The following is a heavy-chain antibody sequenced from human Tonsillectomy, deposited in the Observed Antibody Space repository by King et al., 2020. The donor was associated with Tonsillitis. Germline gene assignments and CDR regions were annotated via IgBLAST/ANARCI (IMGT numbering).Heavy chain of an antibody. CDR3: AREEYFYGSSGYYAY. V-gene: IGHV1-69*01. CDR2: IISICGTE. D-gene: IGHD3-22*01. Sequence: VQLVESGAEVEKPGSSVRVSCEASGCTFSSYAMNWVRQAPGQGLEWMGGIISICGTENYAPKFKGRFTITADESTNTAYLELSNLRSEDTAVYYCAREEYFYGSSGYYAYWGQGTLVTVSS. CDR1: GCTFSSYA. J-gene: IGHJ4*02.